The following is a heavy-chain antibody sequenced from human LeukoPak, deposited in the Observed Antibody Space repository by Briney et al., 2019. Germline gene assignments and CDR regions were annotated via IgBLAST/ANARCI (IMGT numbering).Heavy chain of an antibody. CDR3: ARIPSLYYYDSSGYGAFDI. D-gene: IGHD3-22*01. CDR2: IWNDGSSK. CDR1: GFTFSSYG. J-gene: IGHJ3*02. V-gene: IGHV3-33*01. Sequence: GGSLTLSCAASGFTFSSYGMQWVRQAPGKGLEWLAVIWNDGSSKYYADSVKGRFTISRDNSKNTLYLQMNSLRAEDTAVYYCARIPSLYYYDSSGYGAFDIWGQGTMVTVSS.